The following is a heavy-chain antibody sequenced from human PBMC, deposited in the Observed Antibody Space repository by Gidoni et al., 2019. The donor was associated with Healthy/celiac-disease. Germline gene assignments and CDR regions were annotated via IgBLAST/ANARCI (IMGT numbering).Heavy chain of an antibody. CDR3: ATGNTRYDYVWGSYRFDAFDI. J-gene: IGHJ3*02. V-gene: IGHV3-30*04. Sequence: QVQLVESGGGVVQPGRSLRLSCAASGFTFSSYAMHWVRQAPGKGLEWVAVISYDGSNKYYADSVKGRFTISRDNSKNTLYLQMNSLRAEDTAVYYCATGNTRYDYVWGSYRFDAFDIWGQGTMVTVSS. CDR1: GFTFSSYA. D-gene: IGHD3-16*02. CDR2: ISYDGSNK.